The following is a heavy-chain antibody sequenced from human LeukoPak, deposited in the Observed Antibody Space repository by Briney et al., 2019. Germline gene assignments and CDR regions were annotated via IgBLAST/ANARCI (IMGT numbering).Heavy chain of an antibody. D-gene: IGHD5-18*01. CDR3: AHSVGHTARGPGYYYYGMDV. J-gene: IGHJ6*02. CDR2: ISAYNGNT. Sequence: VASVKVSCKASGYTFTSYGISWVRQAPGQGLEWMGWISAYNGNTNYAQKLQGRVTMTTDTSTSTAYMELRSLRSDDTAVYYCAHSVGHTARGPGYYYYGMDVWGQGTTVTVSS. CDR1: GYTFTSYG. V-gene: IGHV1-18*01.